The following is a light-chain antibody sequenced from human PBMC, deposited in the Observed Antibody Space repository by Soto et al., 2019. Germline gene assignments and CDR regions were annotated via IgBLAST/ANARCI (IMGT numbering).Light chain of an antibody. J-gene: IGLJ1*01. Sequence: QSVLTQPASVSASPGQSITISCTGTSSDVGGYKFVSWYQHHPGKAPKLMIYEVSERPSGVPDRFSGSKSSNTASLTVSGLQAEDEADYYCSSYAGSNNFVFGTGTKVTVL. CDR1: SSDVGGYKF. CDR3: SSYAGSNNFV. V-gene: IGLV2-8*01. CDR2: EVS.